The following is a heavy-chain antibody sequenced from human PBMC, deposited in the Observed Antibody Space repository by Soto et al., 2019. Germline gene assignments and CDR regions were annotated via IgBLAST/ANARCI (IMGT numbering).Heavy chain of an antibody. Sequence: SETLSLTCTVSGGSISSGGYYWSWIRQHPGKGLEWVGYIYFTGTTYYNPSLTSRLTISLDTAENQFSLSLSSVTAADTAVYYCARGNYYYDNTGYYRGGVFDYWGQGALVTVS. D-gene: IGHD3-22*01. V-gene: IGHV4-31*03. J-gene: IGHJ4*02. CDR3: ARGNYYYDNTGYYRGGVFDY. CDR1: GGSISSGGYY. CDR2: IYFTGTT.